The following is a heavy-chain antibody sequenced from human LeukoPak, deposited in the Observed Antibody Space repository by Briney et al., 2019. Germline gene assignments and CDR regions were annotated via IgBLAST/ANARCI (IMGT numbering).Heavy chain of an antibody. Sequence: APVKVSCKASGFTFIGSAMQWVRQARGQRPEWIGWIVVGSGDTKYAQRFQERFTITRDMSTSTTYMEVRSLRSEDTAVYYCAAISTVTTGYYGMDVWGQGTTVTVS. CDR3: AAISTVTTGYYGMDV. CDR1: GFTFIGSA. CDR2: IVVGSGDT. J-gene: IGHJ6*02. D-gene: IGHD4-17*01. V-gene: IGHV1-58*02.